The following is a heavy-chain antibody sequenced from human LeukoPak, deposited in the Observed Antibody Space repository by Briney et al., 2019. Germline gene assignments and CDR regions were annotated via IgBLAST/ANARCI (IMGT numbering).Heavy chain of an antibody. D-gene: IGHD5-24*01. V-gene: IGHV3-21*01. J-gene: IGHJ6*03. CDR2: ISDSSSYI. Sequence: GGSLRLSCAASGFTFSSYSMSWVRQAPGKGLEWVSSISDSSSYIYYADSLKGRFTIPRDNAENSLYLQMNSLRAEDTAVYYCARDRDYYYYMDVWGKGTTVTVSS. CDR1: GFTFSSYS. CDR3: ARDRDYYYYMDV.